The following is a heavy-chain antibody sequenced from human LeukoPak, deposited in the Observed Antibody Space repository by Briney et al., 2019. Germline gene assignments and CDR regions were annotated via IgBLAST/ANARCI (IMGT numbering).Heavy chain of an antibody. J-gene: IGHJ4*02. CDR3: ARGAWTPTQPIND. Sequence: GGSLRLSCAASGFTFSSYAMHWVRQAPGKGLEWVAVISYDGSNKYYADSVKGRFTISRDNSKNTLYLQMNSLRAEDTAVYYCARGAWTPTQPINDWGQGTLVTVSS. CDR2: ISYDGSNK. V-gene: IGHV3-30*04. D-gene: IGHD3/OR15-3a*01. CDR1: GFTFSSYA.